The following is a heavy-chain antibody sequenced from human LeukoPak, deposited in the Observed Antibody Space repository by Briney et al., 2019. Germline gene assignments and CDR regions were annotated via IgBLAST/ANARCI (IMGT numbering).Heavy chain of an antibody. CDR1: GGTFSSYA. Sequence: SVKVSCKASGGTFSSYAISWVRQAPGQGLGWMGGIIPIFGTANYAQKFQGRVTITTDESTSTAYMELSSLRSEDTAVYYCARDGLLCSGGSCRAPNWFDPWGQGTLVTVSS. CDR3: ARDGLLCSGGSCRAPNWFDP. J-gene: IGHJ5*02. D-gene: IGHD2-15*01. V-gene: IGHV1-69*05. CDR2: IIPIFGTA.